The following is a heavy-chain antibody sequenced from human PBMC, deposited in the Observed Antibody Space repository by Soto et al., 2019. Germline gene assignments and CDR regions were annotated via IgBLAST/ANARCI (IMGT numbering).Heavy chain of an antibody. D-gene: IGHD3-16*01. CDR1: GXTFSSYA. J-gene: IGHJ6*02. CDR2: ISSNGGST. V-gene: IGHV3-64D*06. CDR3: VNWGVPYYGMDV. Sequence: GSLRLSGSASGXTFSSYAIHWVRQAPGKGLEYVSAISSNGGSTSYADSVKGRFTISRDNSKNTLYLQMSSMRAEDKAVYYCVNWGVPYYGMDVWGQGTTVTVSS.